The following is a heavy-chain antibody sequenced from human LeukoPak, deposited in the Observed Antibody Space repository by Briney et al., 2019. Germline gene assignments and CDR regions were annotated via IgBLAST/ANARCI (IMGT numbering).Heavy chain of an antibody. CDR1: GVSLSTSGRR. D-gene: IGHD2-15*01. CDR3: ARIVAYCSGGSCYDGGFDP. J-gene: IGHJ5*02. CDR2: IDWDDDK. V-gene: IGHV2-70*04. Sequence: SGPTLVNPTQTLTLTCTFSGVSLSTSGRRVSWIRQPPGKALEWLARIDWDDDKFYSTALKTRLTISKDTSKNQVVLTMTNMAPVDTATYYCARIVAYCSGGSCYDGGFDPWGQGTLVTVSS.